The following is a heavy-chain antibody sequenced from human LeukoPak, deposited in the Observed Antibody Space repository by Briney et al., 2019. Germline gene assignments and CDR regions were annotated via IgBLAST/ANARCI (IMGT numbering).Heavy chain of an antibody. J-gene: IGHJ4*02. V-gene: IGHV3-33*06. CDR3: AKNRGSSTSPDY. D-gene: IGHD2-2*01. CDR2: IWYHGTNK. Sequence: GGSLRLSCAASGFTFSSYGMHWVRQAPGKALEWVAVIWYHGTNKYYADSVKRRFTISRDNSKNTLYLQMNSLRAEDTAVYYCAKNRGSSTSPDYWGQGTLVTVSS. CDR1: GFTFSSYG.